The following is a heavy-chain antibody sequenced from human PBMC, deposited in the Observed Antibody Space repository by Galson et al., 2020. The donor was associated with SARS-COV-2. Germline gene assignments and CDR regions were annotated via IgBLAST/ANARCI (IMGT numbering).Heavy chain of an antibody. CDR2: IYYSGST. CDR3: ARASGSADY. J-gene: IGHJ4*02. Sequence: ASETLSLTCTVSGGSISSSSYYWGWIRQPPGKGLEWIGSIYYSGSTYYNPSLKSRVTISVDTSKNQFSLKLSSVTAADTAVYYCARASGSADYWGQGTLVTVSS. D-gene: IGHD3-10*01. V-gene: IGHV4-39*07. CDR1: GGSISSSSYY.